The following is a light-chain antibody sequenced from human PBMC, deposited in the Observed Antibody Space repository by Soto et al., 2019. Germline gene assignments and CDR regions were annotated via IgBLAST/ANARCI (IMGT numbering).Light chain of an antibody. CDR2: KAS. CDR1: QTISGW. J-gene: IGKJ1*01. V-gene: IGKV1-5*03. CDR3: QHYNSYSEA. Sequence: DIQMTQSPSTLSGSVGDRVTITCRASQTISGWLAWYQQKPGTAPKLLIYKASTLKSGVPSRFSGSGSGTEFTLTISSLQPDDFATYYCQHYNSYSEAFGQGTKVELK.